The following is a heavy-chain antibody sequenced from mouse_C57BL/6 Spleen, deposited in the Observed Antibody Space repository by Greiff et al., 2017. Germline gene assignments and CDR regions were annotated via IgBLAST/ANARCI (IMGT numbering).Heavy chain of an antibody. CDR2: IDPETGGT. V-gene: IGHV1-15*01. D-gene: IGHD1-1*01. CDR3: TRSHYYGSSVFAY. J-gene: IGHJ3*01. Sequence: VQLQQSGAELVRPGASVTLSCKASGYTFTDYEMHWVKQTPVHGLEWIGAIDPETGGTAYNEKFKGKAILTADKSSSTAYMELRSLTSEDSAVYYCTRSHYYGSSVFAYWGQGTLVTVSA. CDR1: GYTFTDYE.